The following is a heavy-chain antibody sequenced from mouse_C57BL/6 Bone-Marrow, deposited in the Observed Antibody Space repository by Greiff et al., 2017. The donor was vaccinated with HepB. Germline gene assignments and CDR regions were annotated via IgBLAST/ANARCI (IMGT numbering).Heavy chain of an antibody. CDR3: TREGVLYYSNYGAMDY. D-gene: IGHD2-5*01. Sequence: QVQLQQSGAELVRPGASVTLSCKASGYTFTDYEMHWVEQTPVHGLEWIGAIDPETGGTAYNQKFKGKAKLTADKSSSTAYMELRSLTSEDSAVYYCTREGVLYYSNYGAMDYWGQGTSVTVSS. CDR1: GYTFTDYE. J-gene: IGHJ4*01. V-gene: IGHV1-15*01. CDR2: IDPETGGT.